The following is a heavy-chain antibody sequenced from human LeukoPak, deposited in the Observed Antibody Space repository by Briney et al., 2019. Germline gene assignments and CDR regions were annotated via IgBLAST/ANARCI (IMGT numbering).Heavy chain of an antibody. Sequence: GGSLRLSCAASGFTFSSYAMSWVRQAPGKGLEWVSAISGSGGSTYYADSVKGRFTISGDNSKNTLYLQMNSLRAEDTAVYYCAKDPAPGYCSGGSCRDYWGQGTLVTVSS. V-gene: IGHV3-23*01. CDR3: AKDPAPGYCSGGSCRDY. J-gene: IGHJ4*02. D-gene: IGHD2-15*01. CDR1: GFTFSSYA. CDR2: ISGSGGST.